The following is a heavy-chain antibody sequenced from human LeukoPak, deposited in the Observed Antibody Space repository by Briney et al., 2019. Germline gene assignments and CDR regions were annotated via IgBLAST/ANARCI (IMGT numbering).Heavy chain of an antibody. Sequence: GGSLRLSCAASGFTVSSNYMSWVRQAPGKGLEWVSVIYSGGSTYYADSVKGRFTISRDNSKNTLYLQMNSLRAEDTAVYYCAKAYSGYDYLFDYWGQGTLVTVSS. V-gene: IGHV3-66*01. CDR2: IYSGGST. D-gene: IGHD5-12*01. CDR3: AKAYSGYDYLFDY. CDR1: GFTVSSNY. J-gene: IGHJ4*02.